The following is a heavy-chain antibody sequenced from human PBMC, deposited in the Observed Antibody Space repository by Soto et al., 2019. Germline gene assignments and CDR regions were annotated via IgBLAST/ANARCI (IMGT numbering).Heavy chain of an antibody. V-gene: IGHV3-30*18. Sequence: LRLSCAASGFTFSSYGMHWVRQAPGKGLEWVAVISYDGSNKYYADSVKGRFTISRDNSKNTLYLQMNSLRAEDTAVYYCAKCGAGDTAMQKYYFDYWGQGTLVTVSS. J-gene: IGHJ4*02. CDR3: AKCGAGDTAMQKYYFDY. CDR1: GFTFSSYG. CDR2: ISYDGSNK. D-gene: IGHD5-18*01.